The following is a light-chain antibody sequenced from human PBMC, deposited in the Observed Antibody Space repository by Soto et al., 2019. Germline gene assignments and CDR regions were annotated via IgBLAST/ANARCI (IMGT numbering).Light chain of an antibody. V-gene: IGKV1-5*03. CDR1: QSISSW. CDR2: KAS. Sequence: DIHMTQSPSTLSASVGDRVTITCRVSQSISSWLAWYQQKPGKAPKLLIFKASSLESGVPSRFSVSGSGTEFTFSISSLQPDDVATYDYQQYNSYPLNFGGRTKVEIK. CDR3: QQYNSYPLN. J-gene: IGKJ4*01.